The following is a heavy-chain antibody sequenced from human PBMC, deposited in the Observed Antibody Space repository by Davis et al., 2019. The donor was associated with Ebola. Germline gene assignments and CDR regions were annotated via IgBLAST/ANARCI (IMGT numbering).Heavy chain of an antibody. Sequence: PSETLSLTCTVSGASITSYYWSWIRQPPGKGLEYIGYRHYSGSTNYNPALKTRVTISTDASNKQFSLKLHSVTAADTAVYYCARLVAQYDSDAYAYFDFWGQGIQVTVSS. CDR2: RHYSGST. V-gene: IGHV4-59*01. CDR1: GASITSYY. CDR3: ARLVAQYDSDAYAYFDF. J-gene: IGHJ4*02. D-gene: IGHD3-16*01.